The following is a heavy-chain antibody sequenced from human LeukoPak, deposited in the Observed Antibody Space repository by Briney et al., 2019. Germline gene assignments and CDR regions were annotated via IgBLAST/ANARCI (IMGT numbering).Heavy chain of an antibody. CDR1: GYTFTSYY. Sequence: ASVKVSFKASGYTFTSYYMHWVRQAPGQGLEWMGIINPSGGSTSYAQKFQGRVTMTRDTSTSTVYMELSSLRSEDTAVYYCARDYYDSSGYATYEFDYWGQGTLVTVSS. V-gene: IGHV1-46*01. CDR2: INPSGGST. D-gene: IGHD3-22*01. J-gene: IGHJ4*02. CDR3: ARDYYDSSGYATYEFDY.